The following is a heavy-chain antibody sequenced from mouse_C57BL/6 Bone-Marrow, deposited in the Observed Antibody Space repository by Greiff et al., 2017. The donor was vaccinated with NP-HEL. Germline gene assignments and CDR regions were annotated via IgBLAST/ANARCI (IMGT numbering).Heavy chain of an antibody. D-gene: IGHD2-12*01. V-gene: IGHV1-7*01. CDR2: INPSSGYT. J-gene: IGHJ3*01. CDR1: GYTFTSYW. CDR3: ARDLLYAY. Sequence: QVQLQQSGAELAKPGASVTLSCKASGYTFTSYWMHWVKQRPGQGLEWIGYINPSSGYTKYNQKFQDKANLTADKSSSTAYMQLSSLTYEDSAVYYCARDLLYAYWGQGTLVTVSA.